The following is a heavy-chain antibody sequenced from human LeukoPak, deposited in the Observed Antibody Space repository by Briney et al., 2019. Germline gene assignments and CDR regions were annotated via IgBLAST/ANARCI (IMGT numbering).Heavy chain of an antibody. D-gene: IGHD6-13*01. CDR1: GGTFSSYA. CDR2: IIPIFGTA. J-gene: IGHJ4*02. CDR3: ARDLWYSSSWYLTLDY. V-gene: IGHV1-69*05. Sequence: SVKVSCKASGGTFSSYAISWVRQAPGQGLEWMGGIIPIFGTANYAQKFQGRVTITTDESTSTAYMELSSLRSEDTAVYYCARDLWYSSSWYLTLDYWGQGTLVTVSS.